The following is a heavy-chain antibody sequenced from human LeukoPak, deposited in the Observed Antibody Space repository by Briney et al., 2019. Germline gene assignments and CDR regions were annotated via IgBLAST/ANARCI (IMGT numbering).Heavy chain of an antibody. V-gene: IGHV3-30*02. CDR1: GFTFSSYG. CDR2: IRYDGSNK. Sequence: GRSLRLSCAASGFTFSSYGMHWVRQAPGKGLEWVAFIRYDGSNKYYADSVKGRFTISRDNSKNTLYLQMNSLRAEDTAVYYCAKNNYDFRYALDYWGQGTLVTVSS. CDR3: AKNNYDFRYALDY. D-gene: IGHD3-3*01. J-gene: IGHJ4*02.